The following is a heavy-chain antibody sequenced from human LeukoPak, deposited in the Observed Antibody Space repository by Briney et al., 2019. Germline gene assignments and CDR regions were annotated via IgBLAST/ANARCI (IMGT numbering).Heavy chain of an antibody. CDR1: GFTFSDYY. CDR2: ISSSGSTI. CDR3: AKSADAYYYDSSG. J-gene: IGHJ4*02. D-gene: IGHD3-22*01. V-gene: IGHV3-11*01. Sequence: PGGSLRLSCAASGFTFSDYYMSWIRQAPGKGLEWVSYISSSGSTIYYADSVKGRFTISRDNAKNSLYLQMNSLRAEDTAVYYCAKSADAYYYDSSGWGQGTLVTVSS.